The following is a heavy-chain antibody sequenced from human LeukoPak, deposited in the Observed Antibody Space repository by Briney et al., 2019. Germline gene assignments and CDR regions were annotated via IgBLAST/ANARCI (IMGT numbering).Heavy chain of an antibody. CDR1: GYSFISYW. J-gene: IGHJ4*02. V-gene: IGHV5-10-1*01. Sequence: GESLKVSCKGSGYSFISYWISWVRQMPGKGLEWMGRIDPSDSYTNYSPSFQGHVTISADKSISTAYLQWSSLKASDTAMYYCARLLGRKTAATPGNYWGQGTLVTVSS. D-gene: IGHD2-15*01. CDR2: IDPSDSYT. CDR3: ARLLGRKTAATPGNY.